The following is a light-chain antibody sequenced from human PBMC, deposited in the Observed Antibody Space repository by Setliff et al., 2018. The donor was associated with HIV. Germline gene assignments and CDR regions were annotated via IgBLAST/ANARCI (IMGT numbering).Light chain of an antibody. J-gene: IGLJ1*01. CDR3: SSNTGSNTYV. CDR1: SGDVGRYNL. Sequence: QSLLTPPASVSGSPGQSITISCTGNSGDVGRYNLVSWYQQQPGKPPKLMIYQASKRPSGVSNRFSGSKSGNTASLTISGLQAEDEADYYCSSNTGSNTYVFGTGTKVTVL. V-gene: IGLV2-23*01. CDR2: QAS.